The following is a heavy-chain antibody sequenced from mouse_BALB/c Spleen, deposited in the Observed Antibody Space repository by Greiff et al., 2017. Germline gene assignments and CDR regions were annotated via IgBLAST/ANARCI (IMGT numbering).Heavy chain of an antibody. CDR2: ISYSGST. D-gene: IGHD2-4*01. CDR1: GYSITSDYA. CDR3: AREGYDYDGSWFAY. V-gene: IGHV3-2*02. J-gene: IGHJ3*01. Sequence: EVQLVESGPGLVKPSQSLSLTCTVTGYSITSDYAWNWIRQFPGNKLEWMGYISYSGSTSYNPSLKSRISITRDTSKNQFFLQLNSVTTEDTATYYCAREGYDYDGSWFAYWGQGTLVTVSA.